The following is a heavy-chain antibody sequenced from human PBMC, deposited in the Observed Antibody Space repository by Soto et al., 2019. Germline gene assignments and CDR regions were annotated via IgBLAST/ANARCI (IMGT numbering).Heavy chain of an antibody. D-gene: IGHD6-19*01. CDR2: ISAYNGNT. CDR1: GYTFTSYG. V-gene: IGHV1-18*01. J-gene: IGHJ4*02. CDR3: ARDSIPLGSGWYNY. Sequence: QVQLVQSGAAVKKPGASVKVSCKASGYTFTSYGISWVRQAPGQGREWMGWISAYNGNTNYAQKLQGRVTMTTDTSTSKAYMELRSLRSDDTAVYYCARDSIPLGSGWYNYWGQGTLVNVSS.